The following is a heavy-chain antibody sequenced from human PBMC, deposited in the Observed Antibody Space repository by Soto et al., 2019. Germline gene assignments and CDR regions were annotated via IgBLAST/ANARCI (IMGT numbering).Heavy chain of an antibody. CDR1: GGTFSSYA. Sequence: SVKVSCKASGGTFSSYAISWVRQAPGQGLEWMGGIIPIFGTANYAQKFQGRVTITADESTSTAYMELSSLRSEDTAVYYCARSDTAMSAKFDYWGQGTLVTVSS. CDR3: ARSDTAMSAKFDY. V-gene: IGHV1-69*13. CDR2: IIPIFGTA. D-gene: IGHD5-18*01. J-gene: IGHJ4*02.